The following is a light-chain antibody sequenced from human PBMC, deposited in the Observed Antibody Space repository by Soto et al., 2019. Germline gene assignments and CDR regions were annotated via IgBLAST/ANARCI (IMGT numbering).Light chain of an antibody. Sequence: IVLAQAPCTLSLSPVERVTVSCSASQSVTTRLAWYQHKPGQAPTLLMSGASNRASGVPVRFSGSGSGTDFTLTITRLEPEDFALYYCQQYGGSPITFGLGTRLEIK. J-gene: IGKJ5*01. CDR1: QSVTTR. CDR2: GAS. V-gene: IGKV3-20*01. CDR3: QQYGGSPIT.